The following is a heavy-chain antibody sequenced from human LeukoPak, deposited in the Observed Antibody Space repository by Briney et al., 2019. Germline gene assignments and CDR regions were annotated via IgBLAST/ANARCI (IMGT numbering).Heavy chain of an antibody. CDR2: ISSSSSYI. J-gene: IGHJ4*02. CDR1: GFTFSSYS. V-gene: IGHV3-21*01. D-gene: IGHD3-22*01. Sequence: GGSLRLSCAASGFTFSSYSMNWVRQAPGKGLEWVSSISSSSSYIYYADSVKGRFTISRDNAKNSLYLQMNSLRAEDTAVYYCARVATAKYYYDSSGLYPDYWGQGTLVTVSS. CDR3: ARVATAKYYYDSSGLYPDY.